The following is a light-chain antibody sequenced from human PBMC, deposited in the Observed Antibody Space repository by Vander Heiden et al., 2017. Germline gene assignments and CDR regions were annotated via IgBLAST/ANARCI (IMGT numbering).Light chain of an antibody. V-gene: IGKV3-20*01. J-gene: IGKJ2*01. CDR3: QQYGGSPYT. CDR1: QRVTSNH. Sequence: DIVLTQSPGTLSLSPGERATLSCRASQRVTSNHLVWYQQKPGQAPRLLMYDASSRATGIPGRFSGSGSGTDFTLTISRLEPEDFAVYYCQQYGGSPYTFGQGTKLEIK. CDR2: DAS.